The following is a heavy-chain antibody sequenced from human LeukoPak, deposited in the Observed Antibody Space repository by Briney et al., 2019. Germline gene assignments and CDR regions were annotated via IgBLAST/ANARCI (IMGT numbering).Heavy chain of an antibody. D-gene: IGHD3-3*01. CDR1: GGSISSSSYY. V-gene: IGHV4-39*01. Sequence: SETLSLTCTVSGGSISSSSYYWGWIRQPPGKGLEWIGSIYYSGSTYYNPSLKSRVTISVDTSKNQFSLKLSSVTAADTAVYYCARRRYYDLWIDYWGQGTLVTVSS. J-gene: IGHJ4*02. CDR3: ARRRYYDLWIDY. CDR2: IYYSGST.